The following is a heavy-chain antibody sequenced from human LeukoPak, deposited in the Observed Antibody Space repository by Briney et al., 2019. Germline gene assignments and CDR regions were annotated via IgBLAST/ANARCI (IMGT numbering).Heavy chain of an antibody. CDR3: ARDGGDSGLWDRAGYSSSWYLIDAFDI. J-gene: IGHJ3*02. V-gene: IGHV4-39*07. Sequence: PSETLSLTCTVSGDSISSSTYYWGWIRQPPGKGLEWIGSIYYSGSTYYNPSLKSRVTISVDTSKNQFSLKLSSVTAADTAVYYCARDGGDSGLWDRAGYSSSWYLIDAFDIWGQGTMVTVSS. CDR2: IYYSGST. D-gene: IGHD6-13*01. CDR1: GDSISSSTYY.